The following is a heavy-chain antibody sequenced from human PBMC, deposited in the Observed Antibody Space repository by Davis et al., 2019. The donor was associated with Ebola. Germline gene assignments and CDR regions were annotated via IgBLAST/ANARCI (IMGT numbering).Heavy chain of an antibody. CDR1: GYTFTSFD. CDR2: MNPDSGNT. D-gene: IGHD3-16*02. J-gene: IGHJ4*02. CDR3: ARGEGDYVWGTYRYIDN. Sequence: ASVKVSCKASGYTFTSFDINWVRQAAGQGLEWMGWMNPDSGNTGYAQRFQGRVTMTRNTSINTAYMELSSLKYEDTAVYYCARGEGDYVWGTYRYIDNWGQGTQVTVSS. V-gene: IGHV1-8*01.